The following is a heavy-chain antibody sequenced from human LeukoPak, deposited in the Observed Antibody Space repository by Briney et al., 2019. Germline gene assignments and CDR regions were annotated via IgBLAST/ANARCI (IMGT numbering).Heavy chain of an antibody. D-gene: IGHD3-10*01. V-gene: IGHV3-21*01. J-gene: IGHJ4*02. Sequence: PGGSLRLSCAASGFTFSSYSMNWVRQAPGKGLEWVSSISSSSSYIYYADSVKGRFTISRDNAKNSLYLQMNSLRAEDMAVYYCARDRSTMVRGAHYFDYWGQGTLVTVSS. CDR1: GFTFSSYS. CDR3: ARDRSTMVRGAHYFDY. CDR2: ISSSSSYI.